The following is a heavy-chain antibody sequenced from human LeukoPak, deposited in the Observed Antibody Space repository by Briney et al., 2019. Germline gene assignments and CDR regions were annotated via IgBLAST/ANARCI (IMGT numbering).Heavy chain of an antibody. CDR3: ARDGGGPLD. CDR2: IKQEGTEK. J-gene: IGHJ4*01. CDR1: GFTFRNSW. Sequence: GGSLRLSCAASGFTFRNSWMSWVRQAPGKGVEWVANIKQEGTEKNYVDSVKGRFTISRDNARNSLYLQMNSLRAEDTAVYYCARDGGGPLDWGHGTLVTVSS. V-gene: IGHV3-7*01. D-gene: IGHD3-10*01.